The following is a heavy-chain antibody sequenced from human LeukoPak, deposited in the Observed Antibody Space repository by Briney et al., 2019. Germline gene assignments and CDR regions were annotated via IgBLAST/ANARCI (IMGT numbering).Heavy chain of an antibody. CDR1: GYTFTGYY. J-gene: IGHJ4*02. D-gene: IGHD4-11*01. CDR2: INPNSGGT. V-gene: IGHV1-2*02. Sequence: ASVKVSCKASGYTFTGYYIHWVRQAPGQGIEWMGWINPNSGGTSYAQKFQGRVTMTRETSISTAYMELSRLKSDDTAVYYCAREPTPPSEYWGQGTLVTVSS. CDR3: AREPTPPSEY.